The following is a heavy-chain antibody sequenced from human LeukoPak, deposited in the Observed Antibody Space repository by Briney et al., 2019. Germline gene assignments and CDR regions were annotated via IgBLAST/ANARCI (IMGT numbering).Heavy chain of an antibody. V-gene: IGHV4-61*02. J-gene: IGHJ4*02. CDR3: ARSGRAANFDY. Sequence: SETLSLTCTVSGGSISSGSYYWSWIRQPAGKGLEWIGRIYTSGSTNYNPSLKSRVTISVDTSKNQFSLKLSSVTAADTAVYYCARSGRAANFDYWGQGTLVTVSS. CDR2: IYTSGST. D-gene: IGHD1-26*01. CDR1: GGSISSGSYY.